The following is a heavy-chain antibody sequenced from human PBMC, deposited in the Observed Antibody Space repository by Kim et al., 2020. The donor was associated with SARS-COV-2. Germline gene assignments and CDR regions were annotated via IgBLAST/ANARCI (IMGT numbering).Heavy chain of an antibody. V-gene: IGHV4-34*01. D-gene: IGHD6-19*01. CDR3: ARDPRIAVAGTFDY. Sequence: NPSLKSRVTRSVDTSKNHFSLKLSSVTDADTAVYYCARDPRIAVAGTFDYWGQGTLVTVSS. J-gene: IGHJ4*02.